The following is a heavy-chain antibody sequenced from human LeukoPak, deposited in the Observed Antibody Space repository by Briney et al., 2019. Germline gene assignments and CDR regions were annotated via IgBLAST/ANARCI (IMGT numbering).Heavy chain of an antibody. CDR3: ARLKQLLAYYYYYMDV. CDR2: IYYSGST. CDR1: GGSISSSSYY. J-gene: IGHJ6*03. V-gene: IGHV4-39*07. Sequence: SETLSLTCTVSGGSISSSSYYWGWIRQPPGKGLEWIGSIYYSGSTYYNPSLKSRVTISVDTSKNQFSLKLSSVTAADTAVYYCARLKQLLAYYYYYMDVWGKGTTVTVSS. D-gene: IGHD6-6*01.